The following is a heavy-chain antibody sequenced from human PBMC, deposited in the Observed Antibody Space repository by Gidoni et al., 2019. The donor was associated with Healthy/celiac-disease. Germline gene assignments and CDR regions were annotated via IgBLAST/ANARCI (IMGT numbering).Heavy chain of an antibody. CDR3: ARELISDGYDILTGYFESYFAY. Sequence: QVQLVQSGAEVKKPVCSVKVSCKSSGRAFSSYAISCGRLAPGQGLEWMGRIIPILGIANYAQKFQCRVTLTADTSTSTAYIELSSLRSEDTAVYYCARELISDGYDILTGYFESYFAYWGQGTLVTVSS. V-gene: IGHV1-69*04. D-gene: IGHD3-9*01. CDR2: IIPILGIA. J-gene: IGHJ4*02. CDR1: GRAFSSYA.